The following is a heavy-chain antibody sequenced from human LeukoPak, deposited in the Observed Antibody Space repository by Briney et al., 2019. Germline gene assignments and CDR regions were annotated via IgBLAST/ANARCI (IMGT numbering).Heavy chain of an antibody. Sequence: GGSLRLSCATSGFTFVDYGLSWFPRVPGKGLNGLFAINYNGAITDYADSVKGRFTISRDNAKNSLYLRMDSLRAEDTALYYCARDRLGPSFSVSHFDLWGQGTLVTVSS. CDR3: ARDRLGPSFSVSHFDL. V-gene: IGHV3-20*04. CDR1: GFTFVDYG. CDR2: INYNGAIT. D-gene: IGHD3-3*02. J-gene: IGHJ4*02.